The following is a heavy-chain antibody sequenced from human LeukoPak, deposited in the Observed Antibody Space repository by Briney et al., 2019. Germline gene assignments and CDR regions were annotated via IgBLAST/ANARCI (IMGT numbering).Heavy chain of an antibody. D-gene: IGHD3-16*01. CDR1: GGSFSGYY. CDR3: ARGPAPLRLGELKAYYYYGMDV. V-gene: IGHV4-34*01. Sequence: PSETLSLTCAVYGGSFSGYYWSWIRQPPGKGLEWIGEINHSGSTNYNPSLKSRVTISVDTSKNQFSLKLSSVTAADTAVYYCARGPAPLRLGELKAYYYYGMDVWGQGTTVTVSS. J-gene: IGHJ6*02. CDR2: INHSGST.